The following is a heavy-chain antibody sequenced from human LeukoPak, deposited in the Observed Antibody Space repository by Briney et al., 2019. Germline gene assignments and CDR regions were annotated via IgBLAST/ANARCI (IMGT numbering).Heavy chain of an antibody. CDR1: GGSISSYY. CDR2: IYYSGST. D-gene: IGHD3-10*01. Sequence: SETLSLTCTVSGGSISSYYWSWIRQPPGKGLEWIGYIYYSGSTNYNPPLKSRVTISVDTSKNQFSLKLSSVTAADTAVYYCARSYYGSGSYYNVYWFDPWGQGTLVTVSS. CDR3: ARSYYGSGSYYNVYWFDP. J-gene: IGHJ5*02. V-gene: IGHV4-59*01.